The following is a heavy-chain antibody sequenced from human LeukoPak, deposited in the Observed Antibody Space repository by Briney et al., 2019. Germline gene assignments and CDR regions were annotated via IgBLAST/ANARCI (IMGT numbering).Heavy chain of an antibody. CDR1: GGTFSSYA. J-gene: IGHJ6*03. V-gene: IGHV1-69*05. Sequence: ASVKVSCKASGGTFSSYAISWVRQAPGQGLEWMGVIIPIFGTANYAQKFQGRVTITTDESTSTAYMELSSLRSEDTAVYYCASGPSGPDYYYYYYMDVWGKGTTVTVSS. CDR2: IIPIFGTA. CDR3: ASGPSGPDYYYYYYMDV.